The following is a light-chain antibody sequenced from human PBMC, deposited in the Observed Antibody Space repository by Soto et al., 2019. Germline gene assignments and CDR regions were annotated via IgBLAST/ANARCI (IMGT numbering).Light chain of an antibody. V-gene: IGKV3-15*01. CDR1: QSVSSD. CDR3: QQYNDWWT. Sequence: EIVMTQSPATLSVSPGERATLSCRASQSVSSDLVWYQQKPGQAPRLLINGASTRATGIPARFSGSGSGTEFTLTISSLQSDDLAVYYCQQYNDWWTFGQGTKVEIK. CDR2: GAS. J-gene: IGKJ1*01.